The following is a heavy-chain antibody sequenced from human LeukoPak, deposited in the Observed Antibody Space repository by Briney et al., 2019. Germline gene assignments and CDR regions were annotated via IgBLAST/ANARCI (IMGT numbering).Heavy chain of an antibody. V-gene: IGHV1-69*06. CDR1: GGTFSSYA. CDR3: ASQAWINKYYFDY. D-gene: IGHD5-12*01. CDR2: IIPIFGTA. J-gene: IGHJ4*02. Sequence: SVKVSCKASGGTFSSYAINWVRQAPGQGLEWMGGIIPIFGTANYAQKFQGRVTITADKSTSTAYMELSSLRSKDTAVYYCASQAWINKYYFDYWGQGTLVTVSS.